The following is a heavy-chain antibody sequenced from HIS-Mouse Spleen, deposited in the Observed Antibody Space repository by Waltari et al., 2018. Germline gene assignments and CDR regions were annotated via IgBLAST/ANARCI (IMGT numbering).Heavy chain of an antibody. CDR2: IYSGGST. V-gene: IGHV3-53*01. D-gene: IGHD6-19*01. J-gene: IGHJ4*02. Sequence: EVQLVESGGGLIQPGGSLRLSCAASGFTVSSNYMSWVRQAPGKGLEWVSVIYSGGSTDYADAVKCRFTISRDNSKNTLYLQMNSLRAEDTAVYYCAREGAVAGSDYWGQGTLVTVSS. CDR1: GFTVSSNY. CDR3: AREGAVAGSDY.